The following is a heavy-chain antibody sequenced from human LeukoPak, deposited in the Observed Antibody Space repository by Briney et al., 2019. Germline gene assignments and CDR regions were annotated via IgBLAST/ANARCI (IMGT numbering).Heavy chain of an antibody. J-gene: IGHJ4*02. V-gene: IGHV4-61*05. Sequence: SETLSLTCTVSGGSISSSSYYWGWIRQPPGKGLEWIGYIYYSGSTNYNPFLKSRVIISVDTSKNQFSLKLSSVTAADTAVYYCARGRGYDPGDYWGQGTLVTVSS. CDR1: GGSISSSSYY. CDR2: IYYSGST. CDR3: ARGRGYDPGDY. D-gene: IGHD3-3*01.